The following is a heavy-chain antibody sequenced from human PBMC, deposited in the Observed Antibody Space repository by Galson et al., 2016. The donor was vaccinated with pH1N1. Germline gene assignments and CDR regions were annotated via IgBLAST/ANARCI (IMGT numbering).Heavy chain of an antibody. V-gene: IGHV3-11*01. D-gene: IGHD3-9*01. Sequence: SLRLSCAASRFTFSDYYMSWIRQAPGKGLEWVSYISNSGGSIYYADSVEGRFTISRDNAKNSLYLQMNSLRAEDTAVYYCARFDYHDVDLDRFYFDYWGQGTLVTVSS. CDR1: RFTFSDYY. CDR2: ISNSGGSI. CDR3: ARFDYHDVDLDRFYFDY. J-gene: IGHJ4*02.